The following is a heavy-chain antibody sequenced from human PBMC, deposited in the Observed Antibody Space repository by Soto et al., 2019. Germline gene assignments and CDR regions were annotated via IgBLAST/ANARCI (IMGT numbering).Heavy chain of an antibody. CDR1: GFTVTANY. CDR3: AKGVPGIAVAGTGYFQH. J-gene: IGHJ1*01. Sequence: GGSLRLSCAVSGFTVTANYMSWVRQAPGKGLEWVSGISGSGDSTYYADSVKGRFTISRDNSKNTLYLQMNSLRAEDTAVYYCAKGVPGIAVAGTGYFQHWGQGTLVTVS. CDR2: ISGSGDST. D-gene: IGHD6-19*01. V-gene: IGHV3-23*01.